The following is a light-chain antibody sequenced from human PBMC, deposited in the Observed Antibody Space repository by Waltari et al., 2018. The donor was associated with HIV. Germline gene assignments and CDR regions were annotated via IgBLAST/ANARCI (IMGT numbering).Light chain of an antibody. CDR3: QTWGTGPHV. CDR2: LNSDGSH. Sequence: QLVLPQSPSASASLGASVTLTSTLSSAHSTYSISWHQQQPEKGPRYSMKLNSDGSHSKGDGIPDRFSGSSSGAERYLTIASLQSEDEADYYCQTWGTGPHVFGTGTKVTVL. V-gene: IGLV4-69*02. CDR1: SAHSTYS. J-gene: IGLJ1*01.